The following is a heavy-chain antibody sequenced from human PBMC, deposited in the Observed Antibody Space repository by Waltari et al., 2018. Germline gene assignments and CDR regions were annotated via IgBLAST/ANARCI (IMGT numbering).Heavy chain of an antibody. J-gene: IGHJ6*02. Sequence: QMQLVQSGPEVRKPGTSVKVSCKASGFTFSSSAVQWVRQARGQRLEWLGWCVLGRGDPRYGQQFQERVIISRDRSTSTAYMDFKSLTSDDTAVYYCAADRYNWNYALAVWGHGTTVTVS. CDR2: CVLGRGDP. D-gene: IGHD1-20*01. CDR3: AADRYNWNYALAV. CDR1: GFTFSSSA. V-gene: IGHV1-58*01.